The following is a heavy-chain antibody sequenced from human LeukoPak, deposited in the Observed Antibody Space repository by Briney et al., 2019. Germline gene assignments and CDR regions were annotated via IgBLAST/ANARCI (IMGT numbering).Heavy chain of an antibody. J-gene: IGHJ4*02. Sequence: GGSLRLSCVASEFTFSSYWMTWVRQAPGKGLEWVANIKPDGSDEYYVDSVKGRFAISRDNAKNSLYLQMNSLRAEDTAVYYCARDRGARYFEYWGQGTLVTVSS. V-gene: IGHV3-7*01. CDR2: IKPDGSDE. CDR1: EFTFSSYW. CDR3: ARDRGARYFEY.